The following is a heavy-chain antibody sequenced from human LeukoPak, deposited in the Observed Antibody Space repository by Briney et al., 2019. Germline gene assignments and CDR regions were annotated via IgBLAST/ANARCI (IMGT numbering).Heavy chain of an antibody. CDR2: INHSGST. CDR3: ARGLSIAAAGTGYAFDI. D-gene: IGHD6-13*01. CDR1: GGSFSGYY. Sequence: SETLSLTCAVYGGSFSGYYWSWIRQPPGKGLEWIGEINHSGSTNYNPPLKSRVTMSVDTSKNQLSLKVSSVTAADTAVYYCARGLSIAAAGTGYAFDIWGQGTMVTVSS. J-gene: IGHJ3*02. V-gene: IGHV4-34*01.